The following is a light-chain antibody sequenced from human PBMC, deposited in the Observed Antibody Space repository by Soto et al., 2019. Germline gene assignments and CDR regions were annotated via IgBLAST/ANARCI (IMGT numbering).Light chain of an antibody. CDR3: QQFNIYPLT. J-gene: IGKJ4*01. V-gene: IGKV1D-16*01. Sequence: DVQMTQSPSSLSASVGDRVTITCRASQDINSYLAWYQQKPGNAPKSLIYAASSLQTGVPSRFSRSESGTDFTLTISNLQPEDFATYYCQQFNIYPLTFGGGTKVEIK. CDR2: AAS. CDR1: QDINSY.